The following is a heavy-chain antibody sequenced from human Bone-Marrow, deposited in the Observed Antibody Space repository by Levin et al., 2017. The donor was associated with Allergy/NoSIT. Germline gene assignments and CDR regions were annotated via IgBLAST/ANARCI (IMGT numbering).Heavy chain of an antibody. Sequence: GGSLRLSCAGSGFTVHNYAIHWVRQAPGRGPEWVSSISGSGTAKDYADSVKGRFTISRDNSKNTIYMEMTSLRVDDTVLYYCAKSKMGCSGATCYSAFDSWGQGTQVTVSS. CDR3: AKSKMGCSGATCYSAFDS. D-gene: IGHD2-15*01. J-gene: IGHJ4*02. CDR2: ISGSGTAK. CDR1: GFTVHNYA. V-gene: IGHV3-23*01.